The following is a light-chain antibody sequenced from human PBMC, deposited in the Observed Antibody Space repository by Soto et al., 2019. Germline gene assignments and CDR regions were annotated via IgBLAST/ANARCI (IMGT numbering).Light chain of an antibody. V-gene: IGKV3-15*01. CDR2: GAS. CDR3: QQYNSWPPLYT. J-gene: IGKJ2*01. CDR1: RSVSSN. Sequence: EIVMTQSPATLSVSPGERATLSCRASRSVSSNLAWYQQKPGQAPRLLIYGASTRATGIPARFSGSGSGTEFTLTSSSLQSADFADYYCQQYNSWPPLYTFGQGTKLEIK.